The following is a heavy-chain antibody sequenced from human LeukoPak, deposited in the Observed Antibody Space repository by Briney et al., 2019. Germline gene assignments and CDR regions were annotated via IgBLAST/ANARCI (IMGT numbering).Heavy chain of an antibody. CDR3: ARDFRRQQQPQALGY. Sequence: APVKVSCKASGYTFTSYGISWVRQAPGQGLEWMGWISAYNGNTNYAQKLRGRVTMTTDTSTSTAYMELRSLRSDDTAVYYCARDFRRQQQPQALGYWGQGTLVTVSS. J-gene: IGHJ4*02. D-gene: IGHD6-13*01. CDR2: ISAYNGNT. CDR1: GYTFTSYG. V-gene: IGHV1-18*01.